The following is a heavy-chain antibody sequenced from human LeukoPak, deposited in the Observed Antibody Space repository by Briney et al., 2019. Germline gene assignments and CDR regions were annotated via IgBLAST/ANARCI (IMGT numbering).Heavy chain of an antibody. CDR2: ISGSGGST. D-gene: IGHD2-8*02. CDR3: ARSLVRGEEFDY. V-gene: IGHV3-23*01. J-gene: IGHJ4*02. Sequence: PGGSLRLSCAASGFTFSSYAMSWVRQAPGKGLEWVSAISGSGGSTYYADSVKGRFTISRDNSKNTLYLQMNSLRAEDTAVYYCARSLVRGEEFDYWGQGTLVTVSS. CDR1: GFTFSSYA.